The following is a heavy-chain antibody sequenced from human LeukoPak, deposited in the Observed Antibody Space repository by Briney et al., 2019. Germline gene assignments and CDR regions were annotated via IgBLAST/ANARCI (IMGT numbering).Heavy chain of an antibody. D-gene: IGHD3-22*01. CDR3: ARGPSETDYYDSSGYYYYYMDV. Sequence: GGSLRLSCAASGFTFSSYGMHWVRQAPGKGLEWVAFIRYDGSNKYYADSVKGRFTISRDNSKNTLYLQMNSLRAEDTAVYYCARGPSETDYYDSSGYYYYYMDVWGKGTTVTVSS. CDR1: GFTFSSYG. J-gene: IGHJ6*03. V-gene: IGHV3-30*02. CDR2: IRYDGSNK.